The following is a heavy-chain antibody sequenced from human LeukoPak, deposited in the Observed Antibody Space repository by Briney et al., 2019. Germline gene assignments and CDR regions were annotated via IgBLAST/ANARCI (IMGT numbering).Heavy chain of an antibody. CDR2: IKQDGSEK. Sequence: GGSLRLSCAASGFTFSSYWMSWVRQAPGKGLEWVANIKQDGSEKYYVDSVKGRFTISRDNAKSSLYLQMNSLRAEDTAVYYCASLSWNDVDYHYYGMDVWGQGTTVTVSS. CDR1: GFTFSSYW. V-gene: IGHV3-7*01. J-gene: IGHJ6*02. CDR3: ASLSWNDVDYHYYGMDV. D-gene: IGHD1-1*01.